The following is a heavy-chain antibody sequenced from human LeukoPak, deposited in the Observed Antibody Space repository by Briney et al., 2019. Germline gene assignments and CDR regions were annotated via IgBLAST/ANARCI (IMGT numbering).Heavy chain of an antibody. CDR3: ARDPGIVGARNWFDP. V-gene: IGHV1-2*02. Sequence: GASVKVSCKASGYTFNSHGITWVRQAPGQGLEWMGWINPNSGGTNYAQKFQGRVTMTRDTSISTAYMELSRLRSDDTAVYYCARDPGIVGARNWFDPWGQGTLVTVSS. CDR1: GYTFNSHG. CDR2: INPNSGGT. J-gene: IGHJ5*02. D-gene: IGHD1-26*01.